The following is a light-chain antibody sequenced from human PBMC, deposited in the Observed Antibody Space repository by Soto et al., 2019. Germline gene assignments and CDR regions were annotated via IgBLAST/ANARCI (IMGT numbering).Light chain of an antibody. CDR1: QSVSSN. CDR2: GAS. J-gene: IGKJ5*01. CDR3: QQYNNWPIT. V-gene: IGKV3-15*01. Sequence: EIVMTQSPATLSVSPGERATLSCRASQSVSSNLAWYQQKPGQAPRLLIYGASTRATGIPARFSGSGSGTAFTLTISSRQSEDFAVSYCQQYNNWPITFGQVTRLEIK.